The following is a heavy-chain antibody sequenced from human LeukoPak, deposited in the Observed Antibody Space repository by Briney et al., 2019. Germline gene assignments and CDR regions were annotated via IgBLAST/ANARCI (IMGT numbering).Heavy chain of an antibody. D-gene: IGHD6-6*01. Sequence: GGSLRLSCAASGFTFSSYWMHWVRQAPGKGLVWVSRINSDGSSTSYADSVKGRFTISRDNAKNTLYLQMNSLRAEDTAVYYCARARGQLVVPIWFDYWGQGTLVTVSS. CDR1: GFTFSSYW. CDR2: INSDGSST. V-gene: IGHV3-74*01. J-gene: IGHJ4*02. CDR3: ARARGQLVVPIWFDY.